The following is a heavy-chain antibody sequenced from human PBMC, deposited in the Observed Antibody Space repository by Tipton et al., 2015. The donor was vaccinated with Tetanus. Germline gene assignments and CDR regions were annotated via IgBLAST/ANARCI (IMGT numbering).Heavy chain of an antibody. CDR2: ISVYNGNT. CDR3: ARVPTNPLAVDSPAAF. J-gene: IGHJ4*02. V-gene: IGHV1-18*01. CDR1: GYTFNTFG. Sequence: QSGPEVKKPGASVKVSCKASGYTFNTFGISWGRQAPGQGLEWMGWISVYNGNTNYGQNVQGRVTMTTDTPTSTAYMELRSLRSDDTAVYYCARVPTNPLAVDSPAAFWAQATLIAASS. D-gene: IGHD2-8*01.